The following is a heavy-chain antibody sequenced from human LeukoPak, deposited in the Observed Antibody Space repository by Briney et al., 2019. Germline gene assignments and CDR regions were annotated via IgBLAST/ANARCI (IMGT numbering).Heavy chain of an antibody. V-gene: IGHV4-34*01. CDR2: INHSGST. Sequence: PSETLSLTCAVYGGSFSGYYWSWIRQPPGKGLEWIGEINHSGSTNYNPSIKSRVTISVDTSKNQFSLKLSSVTAADTAVYYCARGQRRCIDYWGQGTLVTVSS. CDR3: ARGQRRCIDY. D-gene: IGHD2-8*01. J-gene: IGHJ4*02. CDR1: GGSFSGYY.